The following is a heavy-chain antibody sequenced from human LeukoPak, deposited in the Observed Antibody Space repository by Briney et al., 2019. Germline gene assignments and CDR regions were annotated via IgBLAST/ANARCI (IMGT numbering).Heavy chain of an antibody. D-gene: IGHD1-26*01. V-gene: IGHV3-53*01. CDR1: GFTVSSNL. CDR2: IYSGGGT. Sequence: GGSLRLSCAASGFTVSSNLMSGVRQAPGRGLEWVSLIYSGGGTYHADSVKGRFTISRDNSKNTLYLQMNSLRAEDTAVYYCASGSPPDYWGQGTLVTVSS. J-gene: IGHJ4*02. CDR3: ASGSPPDY.